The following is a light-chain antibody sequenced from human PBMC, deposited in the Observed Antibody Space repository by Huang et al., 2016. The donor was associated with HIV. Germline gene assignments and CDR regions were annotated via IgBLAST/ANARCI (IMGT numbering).Light chain of an antibody. CDR1: QNINTY. Sequence: EIVLTQSPVTLSMSPGQRATLSCRASQNINTYLAWYQQKPGQAPRLLLYDASNRATGIPARFSGSGSGTDFTLTISSLEPEDFVVYFCQQRSSWPLTFGGGSTIEIK. J-gene: IGKJ4*01. V-gene: IGKV3-11*01. CDR2: DAS. CDR3: QQRSSWPLT.